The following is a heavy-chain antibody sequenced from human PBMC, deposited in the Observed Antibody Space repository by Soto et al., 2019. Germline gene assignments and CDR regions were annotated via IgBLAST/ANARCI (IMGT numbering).Heavy chain of an antibody. J-gene: IGHJ6*01. CDR1: GYTFTGYY. CDR2: INPNSGGT. D-gene: IGHD3-3*01. CDR3: ASESLRFLECLTYGIAV. V-gene: IGHV1-2*04. Sequence: SSVKVSCKASGYTFTGYYMHWVRQAPGQGLEWMGWINPNSGGTNYAQKFQGWVTMTRDTSISTAYMELSRLRSDDTAVYYCASESLRFLECLTYGIAVWGQGTTVIVSS.